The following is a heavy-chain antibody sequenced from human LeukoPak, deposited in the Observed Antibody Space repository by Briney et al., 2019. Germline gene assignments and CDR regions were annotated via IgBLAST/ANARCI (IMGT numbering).Heavy chain of an antibody. J-gene: IGHJ6*02. CDR2: MNHNSGNT. CDR3: ARGRSSTSWHYYYYGMDV. D-gene: IGHD2-2*01. Sequence: ASVKVSCKDSGYTFTSYDINWVRPAPGQGREWMGWMNHNSGNTGYAQKFQGRVTMTRNTSISTAYMELSSLRSEDTAVYYCARGRSSTSWHYYYYGMDVWGQGTTVTGSS. CDR1: GYTFTSYD. V-gene: IGHV1-8*02.